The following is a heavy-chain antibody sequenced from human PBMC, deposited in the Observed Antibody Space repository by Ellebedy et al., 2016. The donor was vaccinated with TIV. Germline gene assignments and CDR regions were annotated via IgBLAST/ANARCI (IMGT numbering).Heavy chain of an antibody. Sequence: SETLSLTXGVYGGSFSVFYWTWIRQAPGKGLEWIGEINHRGSTNYNPSLKSRVTISVATSKNQFSLKLDSVTAADTAVYYCAREWKKQLLKIGVDFDHWGQGALVTVSS. J-gene: IGHJ4*02. CDR1: GGSFSVFY. CDR3: AREWKKQLLKIGVDFDH. V-gene: IGHV4-34*01. CDR2: INHRGST. D-gene: IGHD2-2*01.